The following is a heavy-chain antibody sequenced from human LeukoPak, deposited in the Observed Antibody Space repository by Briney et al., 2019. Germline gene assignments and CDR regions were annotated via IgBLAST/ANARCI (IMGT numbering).Heavy chain of an antibody. CDR1: GDSVSSNSAA. D-gene: IGHD6-13*01. CDR2: TYYRSKWCN. V-gene: IGHV6-1*01. J-gene: IGHJ4*02. CDR3: ARAWQQLEGGHFDY. Sequence: SQTLSLTCAISGDSVSSNSAAWNWIRQSPSRGLEWLGRTYYRSKWCNDYAVSVKSRITINPDTSKNQFSLQLNSVTPEDTAVYYCARAWQQLEGGHFDYWGQGTLVTVSS.